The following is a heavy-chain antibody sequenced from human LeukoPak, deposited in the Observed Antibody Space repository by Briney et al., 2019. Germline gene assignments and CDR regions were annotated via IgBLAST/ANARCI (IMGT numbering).Heavy chain of an antibody. Sequence: ASVKVSCKASGYTFTSYGISWVRQAPGQGLEWMGWVSAYNGNTNYAQKLQGRVTMTTDTSTSIAYMELRSLRSDDTAVYYCARDAFPTMTPYFDYWGQGTLVTVSS. CDR3: ARDAFPTMTPYFDY. CDR2: VSAYNGNT. V-gene: IGHV1-18*01. CDR1: GYTFTSYG. J-gene: IGHJ4*02. D-gene: IGHD3-22*01.